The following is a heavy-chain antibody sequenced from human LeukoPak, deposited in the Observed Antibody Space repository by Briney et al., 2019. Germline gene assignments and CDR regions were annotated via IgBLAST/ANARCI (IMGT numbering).Heavy chain of an antibody. V-gene: IGHV1-2*02. Sequence: APVKVSCKASGYTFTGYYMHWVRQAPGQGLEWMGWINPNSGGTNYAQKFQGRVTMTRDTSISTAYMELSRLRSDDTAVYYCARVRQYSSGWPVDYWGQGTLVTVSS. J-gene: IGHJ4*02. CDR2: INPNSGGT. D-gene: IGHD6-19*01. CDR1: GYTFTGYY. CDR3: ARVRQYSSGWPVDY.